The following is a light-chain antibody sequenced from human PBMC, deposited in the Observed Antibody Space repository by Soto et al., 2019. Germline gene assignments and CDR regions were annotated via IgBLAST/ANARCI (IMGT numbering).Light chain of an antibody. J-gene: IGKJ1*01. CDR3: QQYNNWPRT. Sequence: ENVLTQSPATLSLSPGERATLSSRASQSVSNYVAWYQQKPGQAPRLLIYDASNRATGIPARFSGSGSGTEFTLTISSLQSEDFAVYYCQQYNNWPRTFGQGTKVDIK. CDR2: DAS. CDR1: QSVSNY. V-gene: IGKV3-11*01.